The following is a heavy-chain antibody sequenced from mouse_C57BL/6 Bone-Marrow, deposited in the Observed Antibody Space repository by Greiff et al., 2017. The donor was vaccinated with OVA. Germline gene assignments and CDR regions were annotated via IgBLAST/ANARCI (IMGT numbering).Heavy chain of an antibody. Sequence: EVNLVESGGGLVQPGGSLKLSCAASGFTFSDYYMYWVRQTPEKRLEWVAYISNGGGSTYYPDTVKGRFTISRDNAKNTLYLQMSRLKSEDTAMYYCASPYITTVVATDYAMDYWGQGTSVTVSS. CDR1: GFTFSDYY. V-gene: IGHV5-12*01. CDR2: ISNGGGST. J-gene: IGHJ4*01. D-gene: IGHD1-1*01. CDR3: ASPYITTVVATDYAMDY.